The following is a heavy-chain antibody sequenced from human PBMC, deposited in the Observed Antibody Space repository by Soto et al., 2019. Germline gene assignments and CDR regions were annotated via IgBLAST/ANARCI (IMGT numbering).Heavy chain of an antibody. J-gene: IGHJ4*02. V-gene: IGHV4-31*03. Sequence: PSETLSLTCTVSGDSITSGVHYWSWIRQLPGKGLEWIGYIFYSGPTYYNPSLKSRVTMSVDTSKNQFSLKLSSVTAADTAVYYCATRSPAFDYWGQGTLVTVS. CDR2: IFYSGPT. CDR3: ATRSPAFDY. CDR1: GDSITSGVHY.